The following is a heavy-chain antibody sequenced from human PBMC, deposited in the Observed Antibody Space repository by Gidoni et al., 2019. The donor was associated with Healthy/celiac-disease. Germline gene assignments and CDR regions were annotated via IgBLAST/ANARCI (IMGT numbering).Heavy chain of an antibody. J-gene: IGHJ4*02. CDR2: IIPIFGTA. Sequence: QVQLVQSGAEVKKPGSSVKVSCTASGATFSSYAIRWVRQAPGQGLEWMGGIIPIFGTANYAQKFQGRVTITADESTSTAYMELSSLRSEDTAVYYCASENPYYDSEEWGQGTLVTVSS. V-gene: IGHV1-69*01. CDR1: GATFSSYA. CDR3: ASENPYYDSEE. D-gene: IGHD3-9*01.